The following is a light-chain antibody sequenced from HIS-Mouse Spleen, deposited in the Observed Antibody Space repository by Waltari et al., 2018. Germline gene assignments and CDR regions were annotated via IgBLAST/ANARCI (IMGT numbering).Light chain of an antibody. CDR1: SSDVGSYNL. V-gene: IGLV2-23*03. CDR3: CSYAGSSTFVVV. CDR2: EGS. Sequence: QSALTQPASVSGSPGQSITISCTGTSSDVGSYNLVSWYQQHPGKAPKLMIYEGSKRPSGGSNRFSGSKSGNTASRTISGLQADDEADYYCCSYAGSSTFVVVFGGGTKLTVL. J-gene: IGLJ2*01.